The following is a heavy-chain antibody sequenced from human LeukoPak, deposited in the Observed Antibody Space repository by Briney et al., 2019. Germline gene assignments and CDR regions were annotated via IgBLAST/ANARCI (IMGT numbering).Heavy chain of an antibody. CDR3: ARTTEGYCRGRSCYSYYYYMDV. CDR1: GGSYSDYY. J-gene: IGHJ6*03. Sequence: SETLSLTCGVYGGSYSDYYWSWIRQPPGKGLEGIGEIKHSGITNYNPSRKSRVTISLDTSKNQFSLQLSSVTAADTAVYYCARTTEGYCRGRSCYSYYYYMDVWGKGTTVTVSS. V-gene: IGHV4-34*01. D-gene: IGHD2-15*01. CDR2: IKHSGIT.